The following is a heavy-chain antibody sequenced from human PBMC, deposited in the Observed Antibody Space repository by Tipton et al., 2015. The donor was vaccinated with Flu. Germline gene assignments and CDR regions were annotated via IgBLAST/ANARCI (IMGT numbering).Heavy chain of an antibody. J-gene: IGHJ4*02. D-gene: IGHD2-15*01. CDR2: IYYSGTT. CDR1: GGSISSYY. CDR3: ARDGWGGTYYQTGSAQFDY. Sequence: TLSLTCTVSGGSISSYYWNWIRQPPGKGLEWIANIYYSGTTNYNPSLKSRVTISVDTSKNQFSLRLTSVTAVDTAVYYCARDGWGGTYYQTGSAQFDYWGQGTLVTVSS. V-gene: IGHV4-59*01.